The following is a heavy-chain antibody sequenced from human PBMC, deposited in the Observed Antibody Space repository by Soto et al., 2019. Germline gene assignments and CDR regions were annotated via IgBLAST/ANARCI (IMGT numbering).Heavy chain of an antibody. D-gene: IGHD2-8*01. Sequence: SETLSLTCIVSGGSISNFYWSWIRQPPGKGLEWIGYISYSGNTNYNPSLKSRVSISVDTSKNQLSLNLTPVTAADKAVYYCARAPMVLSRSYFDSWGQGPPVTVSS. CDR1: GGSISNFY. V-gene: IGHV4-59*01. CDR3: ARAPMVLSRSYFDS. J-gene: IGHJ4*02. CDR2: ISYSGNT.